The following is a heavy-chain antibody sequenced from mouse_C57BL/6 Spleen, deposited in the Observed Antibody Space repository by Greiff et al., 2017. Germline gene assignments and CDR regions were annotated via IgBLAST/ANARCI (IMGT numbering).Heavy chain of an antibody. V-gene: IGHV5-17*01. CDR2: ISSGSSTI. J-gene: IGHJ4*01. CDR1: GFTFSDYG. CDR3: ARPNDYGSRGYYAMDY. Sequence: DVQLVESGGGLVKPGGSLKLSCAASGFTFSDYGMHWVRQAPEKGLEWVAYISSGSSTIYYADTVKGRFTISRDNAKNTLFLQMTSLRSEDTAMYYCARPNDYGSRGYYAMDYWGQGTSVTVSS. D-gene: IGHD1-1*01.